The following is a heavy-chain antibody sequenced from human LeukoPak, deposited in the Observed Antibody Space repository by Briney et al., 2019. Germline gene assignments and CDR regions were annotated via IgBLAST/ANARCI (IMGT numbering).Heavy chain of an antibody. Sequence: VASVKVSCKASGGTFSSYAISWVRQAPGQGLEWMGGIIPIFGTANYAQKFQGRVTITADVSTSTAYMELSSLRSEDTAVYYCARDTGDIVVVPAAYWGQGTLVTVSS. CDR1: GGTFSSYA. CDR3: ARDTGDIVVVPAAY. J-gene: IGHJ4*02. D-gene: IGHD2-2*01. V-gene: IGHV1-69*13. CDR2: IIPIFGTA.